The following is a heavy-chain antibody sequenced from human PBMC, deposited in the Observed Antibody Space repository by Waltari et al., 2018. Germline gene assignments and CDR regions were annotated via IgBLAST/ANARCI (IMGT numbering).Heavy chain of an antibody. CDR3: TRDSFTGTPFDY. Sequence: VQLVESGGGVVQPGGSLRLSCAASGFIFSNYAMHWVRQAPGKGLDGCSFKRYDGRNEYYADSVKGRFTISRDNSKSIAYLQMNSLKTEDTAVYYCTRDSFTGTPFDYWGQGTLVTVSS. CDR2: KRYDGRNE. V-gene: IGHV3-30*02. D-gene: IGHD1-1*01. J-gene: IGHJ4*02. CDR1: GFIFSNYA.